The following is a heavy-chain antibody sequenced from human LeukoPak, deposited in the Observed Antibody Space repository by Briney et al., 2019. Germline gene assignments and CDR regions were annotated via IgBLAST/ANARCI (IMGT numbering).Heavy chain of an antibody. CDR3: ARDPNSSRYYYYGMDV. CDR1: GFTFSSYW. J-gene: IGHJ6*02. CDR2: IKQDGSEK. V-gene: IGHV3-7*01. Sequence: GGSLRLSCAASGFTFSSYWMSWVRQAPGKGLEWVANIKQDGSEKYYVDSVKGRFTISRDNAKNSLYLQMNSLRAEDTAVYFCARDPNSSRYYYYGMDVRGLGTTVTVSS. D-gene: IGHD6-13*01.